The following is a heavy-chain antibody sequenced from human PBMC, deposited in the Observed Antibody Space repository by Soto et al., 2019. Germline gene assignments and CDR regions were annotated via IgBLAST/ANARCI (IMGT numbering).Heavy chain of an antibody. CDR2: ISGSGGTT. D-gene: IGHD6-25*01. CDR1: GFTFSSYA. Sequence: EVQLLESGGGLVQPGESLRLSCAASGFTFSSYAMSWVRQAPGKGLEWVSAISGSGGTTYYADSVKGRFTISRDSSKNKLYPPMYPPRAEDKAKYFWAKFFLATGESSGWPWSFHYWGQGALVTVSS. V-gene: IGHV3-23*01. CDR3: AKFFLATGESSGWPWSFHY. J-gene: IGHJ4*02.